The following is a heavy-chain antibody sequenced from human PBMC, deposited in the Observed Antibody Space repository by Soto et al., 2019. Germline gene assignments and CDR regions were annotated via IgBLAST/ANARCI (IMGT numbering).Heavy chain of an antibody. CDR2: INAGNGNT. CDR3: ARGPPNPMAARRTNWFDP. V-gene: IGHV1-3*05. J-gene: IGHJ5*02. CDR1: GYTFTSYA. Sequence: QVQLVQSGAEEKKPGASVKVSCKASGYTFTSYAMHWVRQAPGQRLEWMGWINAGNGNTKYSQKFQGRVAIPRDTSASTAYMDLSSLRSEDTAVYYCARGPPNPMAARRTNWFDPWVQGTLVTVSS. D-gene: IGHD6-6*01.